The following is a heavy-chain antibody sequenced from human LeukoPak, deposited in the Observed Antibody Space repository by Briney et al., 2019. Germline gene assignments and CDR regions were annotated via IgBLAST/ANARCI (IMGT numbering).Heavy chain of an antibody. D-gene: IGHD3-9*01. Sequence: GGSLRLSCAASGFTFSSHAMSWIRQAPGKGLEWVSYITNSGTTIYYADSVKGRFTISRDNAKNSLHLQMNSLRAEDTAVYYCARDGHYDILTGYFQDWGQGTLVTVSS. CDR2: ITNSGTTI. V-gene: IGHV3-11*01. CDR1: GFTFSSHA. J-gene: IGHJ1*01. CDR3: ARDGHYDILTGYFQD.